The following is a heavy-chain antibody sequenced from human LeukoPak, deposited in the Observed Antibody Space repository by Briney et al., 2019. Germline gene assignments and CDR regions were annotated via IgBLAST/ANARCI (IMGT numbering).Heavy chain of an antibody. V-gene: IGHV4-30-4*01. Sequence: PSETLSLTCTVSGGSISSGDYYWSWIRQPPGKGLEWIGYIYYSGSTYYNPSLKSRVTISVDTSKNQFSLKLSSATAADTAVYYCARARSAAGNFDYWGQGTLVTVSS. CDR3: ARARSAAGNFDY. CDR1: GGSISSGDYY. D-gene: IGHD6-13*01. J-gene: IGHJ4*02. CDR2: IYYSGST.